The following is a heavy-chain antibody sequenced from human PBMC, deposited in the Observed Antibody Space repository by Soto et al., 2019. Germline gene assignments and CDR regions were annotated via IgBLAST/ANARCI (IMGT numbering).Heavy chain of an antibody. CDR2: MNPNSGGT. J-gene: IGHJ4*02. CDR1: GYTFSGYF. D-gene: IGHD6-13*01. V-gene: IGHV1-2*02. Sequence: QVQLVQSGADVQKPGASVKVSCKTSGYTFSGYFMHWLRQAPGQGLEWMGWMNPNSGGTDYAQNFQGRVSMTWDASISTAYMELSGLRSDDTAIYYCARGYYSSSWRVFDYWGQGTLVTVSS. CDR3: ARGYYSSSWRVFDY.